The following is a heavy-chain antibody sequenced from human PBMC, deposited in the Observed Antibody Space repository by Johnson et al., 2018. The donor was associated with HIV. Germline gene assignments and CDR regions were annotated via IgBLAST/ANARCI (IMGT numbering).Heavy chain of an antibody. J-gene: IGHJ3*02. D-gene: IGHD3-10*01. V-gene: IGHV3-15*01. Sequence: VQLVESGGGLVQPGGSLRLSCAASGFTFSIYAMIWVRQAPGKGLEWVGRIKSKTDGGTTDYAAPVKGRLTISRDDSKNTLYLQMNSLKTEDTAVYYCTTDQGYYGDAFDIWGQGTMVTVSS. CDR1: GFTFSIYA. CDR2: IKSKTDGGTT. CDR3: TTDQGYYGDAFDI.